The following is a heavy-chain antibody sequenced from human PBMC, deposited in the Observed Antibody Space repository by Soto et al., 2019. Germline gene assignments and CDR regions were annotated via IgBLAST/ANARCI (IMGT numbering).Heavy chain of an antibody. V-gene: IGHV1-18*01. CDR1: GYTFTSSG. Sequence: ASVKISCKASGYTFTSSGISGVRQAPGQGLEWMGWISAYNGNTNYAQKLQGRVTMTTDTSTSTAYMELRSLRSDDTAVYYCARATGTRFDPWGQGTLVTVSS. CDR3: ARATGTRFDP. J-gene: IGHJ5*02. CDR2: ISAYNGNT. D-gene: IGHD1-7*01.